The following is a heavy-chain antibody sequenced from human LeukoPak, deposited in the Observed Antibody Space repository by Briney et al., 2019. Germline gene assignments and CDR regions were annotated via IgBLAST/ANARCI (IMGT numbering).Heavy chain of an antibody. CDR2: IYPGDSDT. D-gene: IGHD3-22*01. Sequence: GESLKISCKGPGYSFTSSWIGWVRQMPGKGLGCMGIIYPGDSDTSNSPSFQGQSTFSADKSISTAYLQWSSLKASDTAMYYCATSSGYYLKSFDYWGQGTLVTVSS. J-gene: IGHJ4*02. CDR1: GYSFTSSW. V-gene: IGHV5-51*01. CDR3: ATSSGYYLKSFDY.